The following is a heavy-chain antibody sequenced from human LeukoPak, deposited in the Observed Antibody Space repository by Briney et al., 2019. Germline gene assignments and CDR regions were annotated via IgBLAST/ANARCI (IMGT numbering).Heavy chain of an antibody. CDR1: GFTFSDYY. D-gene: IGHD1-26*01. CDR3: ARVRGSYSEDY. V-gene: IGHV3-11*01. Sequence: GGSLRLSCAASGFTFSDYYMSWFRQAPGKGLEWVSYISNTGTTIHYADSVKGRFTMSRDNAKNSLYLQMNSLRAGDTAVYYCARVRGSYSEDYWGQGTLVIVSS. J-gene: IGHJ4*02. CDR2: ISNTGTTI.